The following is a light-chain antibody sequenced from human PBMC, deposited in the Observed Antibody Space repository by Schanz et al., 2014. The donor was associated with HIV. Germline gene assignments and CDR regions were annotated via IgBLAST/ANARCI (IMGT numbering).Light chain of an antibody. CDR3: QQCVTYPYT. J-gene: IGKJ2*01. CDR1: QGISSW. V-gene: IGKV1-12*01. CDR2: EAS. Sequence: DVQMTQSPPSVSASVGDRVTITCRASQGISSWLAWYQQKPGKAPRLLIYEASTLQSGVPSRFSGSGSGTDFTLTISNLQPEDFATYFCQQCVTYPYTFGQGTRLDVK.